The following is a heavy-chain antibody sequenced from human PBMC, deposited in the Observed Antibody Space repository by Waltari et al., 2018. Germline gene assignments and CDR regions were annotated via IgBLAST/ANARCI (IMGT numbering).Heavy chain of an antibody. CDR2: VSSNGAYI. V-gene: IGHV3-21*01. CDR1: GFSFRTYH. J-gene: IGHJ5*02. Sequence: EVQLMESGGGLVKPGGSLRPSCSASGFSFRTYHMNWVRQAPGKGLEWVSSVSSNGAYIHYADSVRGRFTISRDNAKTSLYLQMNGLRDEDTAVYYCARGGWGFYLDLWGQGALVTVSS. D-gene: IGHD7-27*01. CDR3: ARGGWGFYLDL.